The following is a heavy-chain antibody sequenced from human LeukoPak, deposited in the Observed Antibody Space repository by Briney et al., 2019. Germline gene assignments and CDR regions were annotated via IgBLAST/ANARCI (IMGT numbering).Heavy chain of an antibody. J-gene: IGHJ4*02. Sequence: GASVKVSCKASGYTFTGYYMHWVRQAPGQGLEWMGWINLNSGGTNYAQKFQGRVTMTRDTSISTAYMELSRLRSDDTAVYYCARDPTYYYDSSGYSSFDYWGQGTLVTVSS. CDR1: GYTFTGYY. CDR3: ARDPTYYYDSSGYSSFDY. V-gene: IGHV1-2*02. CDR2: INLNSGGT. D-gene: IGHD3-22*01.